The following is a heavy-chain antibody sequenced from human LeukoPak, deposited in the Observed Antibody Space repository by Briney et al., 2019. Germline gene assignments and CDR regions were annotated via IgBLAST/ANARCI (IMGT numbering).Heavy chain of an antibody. J-gene: IGHJ6*03. CDR1: GYSISSGYY. CDR2: IYHSGST. V-gene: IGHV4-38-2*02. CDR3: ATAHCSGGSCYPLYYYYMDV. D-gene: IGHD2-15*01. Sequence: PSETLSLTCTVSGYSISSGYYWGWIRQPPGKVLEWIGSIYHSGSTYYNPSLKSRVTISVDTSKNQFSLKLSSVTAADTAVYYCATAHCSGGSCYPLYYYYMDVWGKGTTVTVSS.